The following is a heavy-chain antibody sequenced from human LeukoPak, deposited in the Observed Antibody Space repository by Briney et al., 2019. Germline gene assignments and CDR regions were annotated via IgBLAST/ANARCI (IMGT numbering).Heavy chain of an antibody. V-gene: IGHV3-43*01. CDR2: ISWDGGST. CDR1: GFTFDDYT. CDR3: AKGFYRAYSPPGYYMDV. Sequence: GGSLRLSCAASGFTFDDYTMHWVRQAPGKGLEWVSLISWDGGSTYYADSVKGRFTISRDNSKNSLYLQMNSLRTEDTALYYCAKGFYRAYSPPGYYMDVWGKGTTVTVSS. J-gene: IGHJ6*03. D-gene: IGHD6-13*01.